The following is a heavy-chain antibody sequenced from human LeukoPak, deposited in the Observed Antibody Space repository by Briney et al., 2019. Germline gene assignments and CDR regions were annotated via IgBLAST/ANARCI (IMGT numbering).Heavy chain of an antibody. CDR2: ISGSGGST. J-gene: IGHJ5*02. D-gene: IGHD6-13*01. V-gene: IGHV3-23*01. CDR1: GFTFSSYG. Sequence: GGSLRLSCAASGFTFSSYGMHWVRQAPGKGLEWVSAISGSGGSTYYADSVKGRFTISRDNSKNTLYLQMNSLRAEDTAVYYCAKLPALSIAAASNWFDPWGQGTLVTVSS. CDR3: AKLPALSIAAASNWFDP.